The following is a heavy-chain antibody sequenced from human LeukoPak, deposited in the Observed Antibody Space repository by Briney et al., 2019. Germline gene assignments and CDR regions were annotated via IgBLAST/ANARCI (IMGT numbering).Heavy chain of an antibody. CDR3: ASDLGYCSSTSCYGGDY. J-gene: IGHJ4*02. Sequence: SETLSLTCTVSGGSISSGSYYWSWIRQPAGKGLEWIGRIYTSGSTNYNPSLKSRVTISVDTSKNQFSLKLSPVTAADTAVYYCASDLGYCSSTSCYGGDYWGQGTLVTVSS. V-gene: IGHV4-61*02. CDR2: IYTSGST. CDR1: GGSISSGSYY. D-gene: IGHD2-2*01.